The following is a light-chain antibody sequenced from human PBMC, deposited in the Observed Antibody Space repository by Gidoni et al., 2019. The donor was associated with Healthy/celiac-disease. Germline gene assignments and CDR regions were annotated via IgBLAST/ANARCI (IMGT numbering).Light chain of an antibody. J-gene: IGKJ2*01. CDR2: DAS. CDR3: QQYNSYSMYT. Sequence: DIQMTQSPSTLSASVGDRVTITCRASQSISSWLAWYQQKPGKAPKLLIYDASSLESGVPSRFSGSGSVTEFTLTISSLQPDDFATYYCQQYNSYSMYTFGQXTKLEIK. CDR1: QSISSW. V-gene: IGKV1-5*01.